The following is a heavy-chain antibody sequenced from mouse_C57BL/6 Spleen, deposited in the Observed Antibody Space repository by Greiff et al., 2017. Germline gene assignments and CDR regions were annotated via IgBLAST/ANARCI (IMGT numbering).Heavy chain of an antibody. CDR1: GYTFTSYW. CDR2: INPSSGYT. Sequence: VQLQQSGAELAKPGASVKLSCTASGYTFTSYWMHWVKQRPGQGLEWIGYINPSSGYTKYNQKFKDKATFTADKSSSTAYMQLSSLTYEDAAVYYCARGVLRYFDVWGTGTTVTVSS. CDR3: ARGVLRYFDV. V-gene: IGHV1-7*01. D-gene: IGHD1-1*01. J-gene: IGHJ1*03.